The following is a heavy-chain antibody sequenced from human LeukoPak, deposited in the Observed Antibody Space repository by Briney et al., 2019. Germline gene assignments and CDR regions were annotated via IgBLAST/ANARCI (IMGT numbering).Heavy chain of an antibody. Sequence: PSETLSLTCTVSGGSISSGGYYWSWIRQHPGKGLEWIGYIYYSGSTYYNPSLKSRVTISVDTSKNQFSLKLSSVTAADTAVYYCARGTVLTTIFGVSTQTNDAFDIWGQGTMVTVSS. V-gene: IGHV4-31*03. CDR3: ARGTVLTTIFGVSTQTNDAFDI. CDR1: GGSISSGGYY. J-gene: IGHJ3*02. D-gene: IGHD3-3*01. CDR2: IYYSGST.